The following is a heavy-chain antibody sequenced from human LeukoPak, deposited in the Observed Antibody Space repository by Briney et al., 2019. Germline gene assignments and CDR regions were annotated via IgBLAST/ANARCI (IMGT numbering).Heavy chain of an antibody. CDR1: GGPIRNYY. J-gene: IGHJ4*02. CDR3: AKEGSSRYDY. D-gene: IGHD6-25*01. Sequence: SETLSLTCTVSGGPIRNYYWSWTRQPAGKGLEWIGHIYPSGSTNYNPSLKSRVAMSMDTSKNQFSLKVTSVTAADTAVYFCAKEGSSRYDYWGQGTLVTVFS. CDR2: IYPSGST. V-gene: IGHV4-4*07.